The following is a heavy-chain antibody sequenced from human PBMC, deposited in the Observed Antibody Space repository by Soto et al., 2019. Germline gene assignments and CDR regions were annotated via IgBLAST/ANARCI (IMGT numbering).Heavy chain of an antibody. CDR2: IYPGDSDT. J-gene: IGHJ4*02. CDR3: ARVSGYAIFGVVSRDPFDY. D-gene: IGHD3-3*01. Sequence: PGESLKISCKGSGYSFTSYWIGWVRQMPGKGLEWMGIIYPGDSDTRYSPSFQGQVTISADKSISTAYLQWSSLKASDTAMYYCARVSGYAIFGVVSRDPFDYWGQGTLVTVSS. V-gene: IGHV5-51*01. CDR1: GYSFTSYW.